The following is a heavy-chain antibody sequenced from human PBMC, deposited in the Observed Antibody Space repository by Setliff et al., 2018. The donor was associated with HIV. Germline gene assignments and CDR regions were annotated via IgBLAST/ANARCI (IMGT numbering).Heavy chain of an antibody. Sequence: LSLTCTVSGGSISSGGYYWSWIRQHPGKGLEWIGYIYYSGSTYYNPSLKSRVTISVDTSKNQFSLKLSSVTAADTAVYYCARSTKYYDFWSGHQPFDYWGQGTLVTVSS. V-gene: IGHV4-31*03. D-gene: IGHD3-3*01. CDR1: GGSISSGGYY. CDR2: IYYSGST. CDR3: ARSTKYYDFWSGHQPFDY. J-gene: IGHJ4*02.